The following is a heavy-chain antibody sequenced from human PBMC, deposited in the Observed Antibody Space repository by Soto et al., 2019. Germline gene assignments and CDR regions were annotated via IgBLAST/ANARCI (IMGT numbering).Heavy chain of an antibody. CDR1: GYTFTGYY. Sequence: ASVKVSCKASGYTFTGYYMHWVRQAPGQGLEWMGWINPNSGGTNYAQKFQGWVTMTRDTSISTAYMELSRLRSDDTAVYYCARASREVTTSYYYYGMDVWGQGTTVTVSS. CDR2: INPNSGGT. J-gene: IGHJ6*02. D-gene: IGHD4-17*01. CDR3: ARASREVTTSYYYYGMDV. V-gene: IGHV1-2*04.